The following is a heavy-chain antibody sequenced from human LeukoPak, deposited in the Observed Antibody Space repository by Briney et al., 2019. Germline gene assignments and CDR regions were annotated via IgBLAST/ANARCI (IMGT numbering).Heavy chain of an antibody. Sequence: PGRSLRLSCAASGFTFSSYGMHWVRQAPGKGLEWVAVISYDGGNKYYADSVKGRFTISRDNSKNTLYLQMNSLRAEDTAVYYCAKDLRQWLVHSYFDYWGQGTLVTVSS. D-gene: IGHD6-19*01. CDR3: AKDLRQWLVHSYFDY. CDR1: GFTFSSYG. V-gene: IGHV3-30*18. CDR2: ISYDGGNK. J-gene: IGHJ4*02.